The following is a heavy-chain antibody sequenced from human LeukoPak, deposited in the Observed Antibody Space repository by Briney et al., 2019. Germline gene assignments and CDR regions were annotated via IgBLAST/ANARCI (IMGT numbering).Heavy chain of an antibody. Sequence: SETLSLTCAVSGYSITSGYYWGRIRRHPGKGLEWIGTIYHSGSTYYNPYLKSRVIVSVYTSKNQFSLKLSSVTAADTAVYYCVRSPYYYYHMDVWGKGTSVTVSS. V-gene: IGHV4-38-2*01. J-gene: IGHJ6*03. CDR2: IYHSGST. CDR1: GYSITSGYY. CDR3: VRSPYYYYHMDV.